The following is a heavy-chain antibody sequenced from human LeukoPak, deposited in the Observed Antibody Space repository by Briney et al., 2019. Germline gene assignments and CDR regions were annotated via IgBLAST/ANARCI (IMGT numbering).Heavy chain of an antibody. V-gene: IGHV1-8*01. CDR3: ARGRSQSYEILTGYNY. CDR2: MNPKNGNT. CDR1: GYTFTSYD. J-gene: IGHJ4*02. D-gene: IGHD3-9*01. Sequence: ASVNVSCKASGYTFTSYDINWLRQAPGQGLEWMGWMNPKNGNTGYAQKFQGRFTMTRNTSIITAYMELTGLRSEDTAMYYCARGRSQSYEILTGYNYWGQGTLVTVSS.